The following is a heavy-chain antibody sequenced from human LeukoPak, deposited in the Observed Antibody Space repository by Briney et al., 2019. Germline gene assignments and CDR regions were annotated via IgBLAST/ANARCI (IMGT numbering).Heavy chain of an antibody. J-gene: IGHJ3*02. Sequence: GGALRLSCTASGFTFSTYEMNWVRQAPGKGVEWMSYISGSGSSIFYADSLRGRFTLSRDKAKNSVYVQMNRLRAEDTGVYYCARYGGFGSYDSFYTWGHGTTVTVSS. CDR1: GFTFSTYE. V-gene: IGHV3-48*03. CDR3: ARYGGFGSYDSFYT. D-gene: IGHD3-22*01. CDR2: ISGSGSSI.